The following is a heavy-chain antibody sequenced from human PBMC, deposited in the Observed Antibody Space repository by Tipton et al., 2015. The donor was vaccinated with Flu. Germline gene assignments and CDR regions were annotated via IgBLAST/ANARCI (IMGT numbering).Heavy chain of an antibody. CDR2: VTHTGST. CDR1: GGSFSGYY. D-gene: IGHD6-13*01. Sequence: TLSLTCAVYGGSFSGYYWSRIRQPPGKGLEWIGDVTHTGSTNYNPSLKSRVTISVDTSKNQFSLKLSSVTAADTAVYYCARHGYSSSWTPMGYYYGMDVWGQGATVTISS. CDR3: ARHGYSSSWTPMGYYYGMDV. V-gene: IGHV4-34*01. J-gene: IGHJ6*02.